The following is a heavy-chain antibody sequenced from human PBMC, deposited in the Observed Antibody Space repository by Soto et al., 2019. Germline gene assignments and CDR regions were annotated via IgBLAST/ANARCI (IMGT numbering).Heavy chain of an antibody. Sequence: EVQLLESGGGLVQPGGSLRLSCTASAFIFTNYAMPWVRHAPRKGLEWVSATSGGGGNTYYADSVKGRFTISRDNSKNTLYVQMNSLRVDDTAVYYCAASSSGGFSDYWGQGTLVTVSP. CDR1: AFIFTNYA. CDR2: TSGGGGNT. CDR3: AASSSGGFSDY. V-gene: IGHV3-23*01. D-gene: IGHD3-16*01. J-gene: IGHJ4*02.